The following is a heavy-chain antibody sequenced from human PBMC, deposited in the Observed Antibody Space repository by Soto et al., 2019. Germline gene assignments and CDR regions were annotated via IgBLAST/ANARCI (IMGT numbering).Heavy chain of an antibody. V-gene: IGHV4-38-2*01. D-gene: IGHD3-22*01. J-gene: IGHJ5*02. Sequence: SETLSLTCAVSGYSISSGYYWGWLRQPPGKGLEWIGSIYHGWSTYYNPSLNSRVTLSIDMTNNHVSLILNSVTAADTAVYYCARVGPWVPYYYDSSPYTFENWFDPWGQGTLVTVSS. CDR1: GYSISSGYY. CDR2: IYHGWST. CDR3: ARVGPWVPYYYDSSPYTFENWFDP.